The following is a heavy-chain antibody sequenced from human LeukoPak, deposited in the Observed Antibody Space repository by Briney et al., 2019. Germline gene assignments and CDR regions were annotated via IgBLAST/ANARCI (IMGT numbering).Heavy chain of an antibody. CDR3: ARDEVRFPPGFDI. Sequence: SVKVSCKASGYNFVNFGISWVRQAPGQGLEWMGRIIPILGIANYAQKFQGRVTITADKSTSTAYMELRSLRSDDTAVYYCARDEVRFPPGFDIWGQGTMVTVSS. CDR2: IIPILGIA. CDR1: GYNFVNFG. J-gene: IGHJ3*02. V-gene: IGHV1-69*04. D-gene: IGHD3-3*01.